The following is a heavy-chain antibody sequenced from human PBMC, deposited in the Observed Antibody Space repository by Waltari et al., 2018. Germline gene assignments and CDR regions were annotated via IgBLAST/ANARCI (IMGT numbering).Heavy chain of an antibody. D-gene: IGHD3-10*01. J-gene: IGHJ4*02. CDR3: ATIGLWFGELSLAVNFDY. V-gene: IGHV1-69-2*01. CDR2: GDPEDGET. Sequence: HGDPEDGETIYAEKFQGRVTITADTSTDTAYMELSSLRSEDTAVYYCATIGLWFGELSLAVNFDYWGQGTLVTVSS.